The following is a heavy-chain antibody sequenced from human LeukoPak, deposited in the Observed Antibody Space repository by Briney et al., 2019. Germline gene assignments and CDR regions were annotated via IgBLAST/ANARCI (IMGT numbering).Heavy chain of an antibody. CDR2: IYYSGST. J-gene: IGHJ6*02. CDR1: GGSISGSSYY. V-gene: IGHV4-39*01. Sequence: SETLSLTCTVSGGSISGSSYYWGWIRQPPGKGLEWIESIYYSGSTHYNPSLKSRVTISVDTSKNQFSLKLSSVTAADTAVYYCARHKGNYYYYAMDVWGQGTTVTVSS. CDR3: ARHKGNYYYYAMDV.